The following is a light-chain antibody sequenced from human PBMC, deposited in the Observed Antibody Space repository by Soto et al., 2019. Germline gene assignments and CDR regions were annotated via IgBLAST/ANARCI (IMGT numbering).Light chain of an antibody. CDR2: EGT. CDR1: SSDVGSYNL. J-gene: IGLJ2*01. V-gene: IGLV2-23*01. Sequence: QSALTQPASVSGSPGQSITISCTGTSSDVGSYNLVSWYQQHPGKAPKLIIYEGTHRPSGVSNRFSGSKSGNTASLTISGLQAEDEAHCYCSSYAGRVVFGGGTKVTVL. CDR3: SSYAGRVV.